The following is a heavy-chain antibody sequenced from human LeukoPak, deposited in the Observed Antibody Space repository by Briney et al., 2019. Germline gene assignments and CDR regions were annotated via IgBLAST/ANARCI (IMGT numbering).Heavy chain of an antibody. J-gene: IGHJ3*02. D-gene: IGHD3-9*01. Sequence: GESLKISCKGSGYSFTSYWIGWGRQMPGKGLEWMGMIYPGDSDSRDRPSFEGEVTISADKSSSTAYLQWSSLKASDTAMYSCARRMHDILPGYQDAFAIWGQGTMVTVSS. CDR1: GYSFTSYW. CDR2: IYPGDSDS. CDR3: ARRMHDILPGYQDAFAI. V-gene: IGHV5-51*01.